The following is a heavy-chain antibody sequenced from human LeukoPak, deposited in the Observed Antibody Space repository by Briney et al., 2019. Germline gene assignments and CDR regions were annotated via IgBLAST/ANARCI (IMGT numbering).Heavy chain of an antibody. Sequence: GGSLRLSCAASGFTFSSYWMHWVRQAPGKGLVWVSRISSDGSSTTYADSVKGRFTISRDNAKNTLYLQMNSLRVEDTAVYYCARDHNYAFDNWGQGTLVSAAS. V-gene: IGHV3-74*01. CDR2: ISSDGSST. CDR3: ARDHNYAFDN. J-gene: IGHJ4*02. CDR1: GFTFSSYW. D-gene: IGHD1-1*01.